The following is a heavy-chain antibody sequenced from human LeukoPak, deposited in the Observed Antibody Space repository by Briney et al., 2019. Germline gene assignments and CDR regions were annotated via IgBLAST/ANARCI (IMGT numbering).Heavy chain of an antibody. J-gene: IGHJ5*02. CDR1: GYTFTSYD. V-gene: IGHV1-8*01. CDR3: ARGREMATIHRLNWFDP. CDR2: MNPNSGNT. D-gene: IGHD5-24*01. Sequence: ASVKVSCKASGYTFTSYDINWVRQATGQGLERMGWMNPNSGNTGYAQKFQGRVTMTRNTSISTAYMELSSLRSEDTAVYYCARGREMATIHRLNWFDPWGQGTLVTVSS.